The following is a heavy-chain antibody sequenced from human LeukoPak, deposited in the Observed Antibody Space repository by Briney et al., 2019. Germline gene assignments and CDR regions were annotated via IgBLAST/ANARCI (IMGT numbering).Heavy chain of an antibody. Sequence: PGGSLRLSCAASGFTFSSYSMNWVRQAPGKGLEWVSSISSSSSYIYYADSVKGRFTISRDNAKNSLYLQMNSLRAEDTAVYYCAKLTGYSSGWYGGNDAFDIWGQGTMVTVSS. J-gene: IGHJ3*02. CDR2: ISSSSSYI. CDR1: GFTFSSYS. D-gene: IGHD6-19*01. V-gene: IGHV3-21*04. CDR3: AKLTGYSSGWYGGNDAFDI.